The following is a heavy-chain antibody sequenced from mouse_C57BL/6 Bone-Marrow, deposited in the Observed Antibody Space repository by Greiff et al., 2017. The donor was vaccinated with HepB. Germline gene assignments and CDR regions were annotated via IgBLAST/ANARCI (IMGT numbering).Heavy chain of an antibody. Sequence: VQLQQSGAELVKPGASVKISCKASGYAFSSYWMNWVKQRPGKGLEWIGQIYPGDGETNYNGKLKGKATLTADKTSSTAYMQLSSLTYEDSAVYFCAVCVYDYDEGFAYWGQGTLVTVSA. CDR1: GYAFSSYW. CDR2: IYPGDGET. J-gene: IGHJ3*01. CDR3: AVCVYDYDEGFAY. V-gene: IGHV1-80*01. D-gene: IGHD2-4*01.